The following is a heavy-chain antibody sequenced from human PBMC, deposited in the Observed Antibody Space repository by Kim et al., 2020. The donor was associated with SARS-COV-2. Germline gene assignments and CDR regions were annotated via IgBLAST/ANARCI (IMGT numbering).Heavy chain of an antibody. V-gene: IGHV4-39*01. CDR3: ARIVVVITTSFDY. D-gene: IGHD3-22*01. CDR2: IYYSGST. Sequence: SETLSLTCTVSGGSISSSSYYWGWIRQPPGKGLEWIGSIYYSGSTYYNPSLKSRVTISVDTSKNQFSLKLSSVTAADTAVYYCARIVVVITTSFDYWGQGTLVTVSS. J-gene: IGHJ4*02. CDR1: GGSISSSSYY.